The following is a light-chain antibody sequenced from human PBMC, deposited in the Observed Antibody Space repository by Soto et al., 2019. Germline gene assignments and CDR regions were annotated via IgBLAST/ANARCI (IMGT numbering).Light chain of an antibody. V-gene: IGKV3-20*01. CDR2: GAS. CDR3: QQHDNSPLT. J-gene: IGKJ4*01. Sequence: EIILTQSPDTLSLSPGERATLSCRASQTVSSNYLAWCQQRPGQAPRLLIYGASTRAAGIPDRFSGSGSGTDFTLTISRLEPEDFAVYYCQQHDNSPLTFGGGTKVDIK. CDR1: QTVSSNY.